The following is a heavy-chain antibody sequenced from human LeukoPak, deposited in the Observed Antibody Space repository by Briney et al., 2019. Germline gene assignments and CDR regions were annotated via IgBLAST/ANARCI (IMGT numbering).Heavy chain of an antibody. V-gene: IGHV4-59*12. Sequence: PSETLSLTCTVSGGSISSYYWSWIRQPPGKGLEWIGYIYYSGSTNYNPSLKSRVTISVDTSKNQFSLELSSVTAADTAVYYCATSRVLAAFDIWGQGTMVTVSS. D-gene: IGHD6-13*01. CDR1: GGSISSYY. CDR2: IYYSGST. CDR3: ATSRVLAAFDI. J-gene: IGHJ3*02.